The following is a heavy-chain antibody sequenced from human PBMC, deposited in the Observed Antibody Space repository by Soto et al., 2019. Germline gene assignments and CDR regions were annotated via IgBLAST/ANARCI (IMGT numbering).Heavy chain of an antibody. CDR3: AEVSDCGVGRCDDGIDI. CDR2: ISGSGGVT. V-gene: IGHV3-23*01. D-gene: IGHD2-21*01. J-gene: IGHJ3*02. CDR1: GFTFSSYS. Sequence: EVQLLESGGGLAQPGGSLRLSCAASGFTFSSYSMTWVRQAPGKGLEWVSIISGSGGVTSYADSVKGRFTISRDNSKNGIFLQMKGLRDEDTAVYYWAEVSDCGVGRCDDGIDIWGHGTLVTVS.